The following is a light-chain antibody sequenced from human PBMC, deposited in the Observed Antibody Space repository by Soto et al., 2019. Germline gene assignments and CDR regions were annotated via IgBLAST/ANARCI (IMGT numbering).Light chain of an antibody. CDR1: QSVSSSN. CDR3: QQYGSSPIT. V-gene: IGKV3-20*01. CDR2: GAS. J-gene: IGKJ5*01. Sequence: EIVFTQSPVTLSLSQGERATLSCRASQSVSSSNLAWYQQKPGQPPRLLIYGASSRATGIPDRFSGSGSGTDFTLTISRLEPEDFAVYYCQQYGSSPITFGQGTRLEIK.